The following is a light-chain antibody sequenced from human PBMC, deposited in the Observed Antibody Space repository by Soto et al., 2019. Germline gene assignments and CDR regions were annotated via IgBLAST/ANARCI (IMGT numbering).Light chain of an antibody. CDR3: SLYTSSTPSV. Sequence: QSVLAQPTSVSGAPGQRVTISCTGSSSNIGAGYDVHWYQQLPRTAPKLLIYGNDNRPSGVPDRFSGSQSGTSASLAITGLLAEDVDDSFCSLYTSSTPSVFGTGP. J-gene: IGLJ1*01. CDR1: SSNIGAGYD. CDR2: GND. V-gene: IGLV1-40*01.